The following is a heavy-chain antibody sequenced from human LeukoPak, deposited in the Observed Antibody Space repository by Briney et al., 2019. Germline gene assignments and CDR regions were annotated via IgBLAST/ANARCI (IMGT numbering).Heavy chain of an antibody. CDR3: AKDRGSYGAFDI. J-gene: IGHJ3*02. D-gene: IGHD3-16*01. Sequence: GGSLRLSCAASGFTFDDYAMHWVRQAPGKGLEWVSGISWNSGNIGYADSVKGRFTISRDNAKNSLYLQMNSLRAEDTAVYYCAKDRGSYGAFDIWGQGTMVTVSS. V-gene: IGHV3-9*01. CDR2: ISWNSGNI. CDR1: GFTFDDYA.